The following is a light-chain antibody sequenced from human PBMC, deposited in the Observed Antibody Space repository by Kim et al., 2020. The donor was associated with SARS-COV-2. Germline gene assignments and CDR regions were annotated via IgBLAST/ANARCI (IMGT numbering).Light chain of an antibody. CDR2: GNN. CDR1: SSNIGARFD. V-gene: IGLV1-40*01. CDR3: QSYDGSLTGYV. J-gene: IGLJ1*01. Sequence: HTFTISCTGRSSNIGARFDVPWYQHFPGTAPKPLIYGNNNRPSGIPDRFSGSKSGTAASRAITGLQAEDGADYYCQSYDGSLTGYVFGAGTKVTVL.